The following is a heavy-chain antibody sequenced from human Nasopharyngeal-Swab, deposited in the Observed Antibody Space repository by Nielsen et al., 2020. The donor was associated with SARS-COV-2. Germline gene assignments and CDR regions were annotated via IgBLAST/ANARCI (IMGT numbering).Heavy chain of an antibody. CDR2: ISSSSSYT. J-gene: IGHJ6*02. D-gene: IGHD2-2*01. Sequence: RQAPGKGLEWVSYISSSSSYTNYADSVKGRFTISRDNAKNSLYLQMNSLRAEDTAVYYCARDSDCSSTSCSPKPGMDVWGQGTTVTVSS. V-gene: IGHV3-11*06. CDR3: ARDSDCSSTSCSPKPGMDV.